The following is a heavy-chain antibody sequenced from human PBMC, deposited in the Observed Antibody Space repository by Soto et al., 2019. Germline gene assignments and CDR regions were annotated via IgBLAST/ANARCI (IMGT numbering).Heavy chain of an antibody. Sequence: GASVKVSCKASGYTFTSYDINWVRQATGQGLEWMGWMNPNSGNTGYXQXXXXXXXXXXXTSISTAYMELSSLRSEDTAVYYCARGGGYCSSTSCYANWFDPWG. V-gene: IGHV1-8*01. CDR2: MNPNSGNT. CDR3: ARGGGYCSSTSCYANWFDP. CDR1: GYTFTSYD. D-gene: IGHD2-2*03. J-gene: IGHJ5*02.